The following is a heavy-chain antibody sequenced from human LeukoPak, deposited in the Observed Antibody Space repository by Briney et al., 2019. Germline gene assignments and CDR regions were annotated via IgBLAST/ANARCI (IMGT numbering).Heavy chain of an antibody. CDR3: LRGVIAY. CDR2: IKSKTDGGTT. J-gene: IGHJ4*02. D-gene: IGHD3-10*01. CDR1: GFTFSNAW. V-gene: IGHV3-15*01. Sequence: GGSLRLSCAASAASGFTFSNAWMSWVRQAPGKGLEWVGRIKSKTDGGTTDYAAPVKGRFTISRDDSKNTLYLQMNSLKTEDTAVYYCLRGVIAYWGQGTLVTVSS.